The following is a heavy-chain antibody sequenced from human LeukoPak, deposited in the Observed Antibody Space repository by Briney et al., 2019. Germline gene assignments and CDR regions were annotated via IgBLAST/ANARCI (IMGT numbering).Heavy chain of an antibody. J-gene: IGHJ4*02. CDR2: IYYSGST. Sequence: SETLSLTCTVSGGSISSSNFYWGWIRQPPGKGLEWIGSIYYSGSTNYNPSLKSRVTISVDTSKNQFSLKLSSVTAADTAVYYCAVTGIAAAEFDYWGQGTLVTVSS. D-gene: IGHD6-13*01. CDR1: GGSISSSNFY. V-gene: IGHV4-39*07. CDR3: AVTGIAAAEFDY.